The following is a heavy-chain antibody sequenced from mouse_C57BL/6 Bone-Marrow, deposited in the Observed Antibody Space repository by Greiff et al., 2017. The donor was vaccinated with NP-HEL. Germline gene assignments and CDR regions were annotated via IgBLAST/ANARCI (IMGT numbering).Heavy chain of an antibody. CDR2: IDPSDSYT. Sequence: VQLQQPGAELVKPGASVKLSCKASGYTFTTYWMQWVKQRPGQGLAWIGEIDPSDSYTNYNQKFKGKATLPVDTSSSTAYMQLSSLTSEDSAVYYCARKAYYGRSYEFAYWGQGTLVTVSA. CDR3: ARKAYYGRSYEFAY. V-gene: IGHV1-50*01. D-gene: IGHD1-1*01. J-gene: IGHJ3*01. CDR1: GYTFTTYW.